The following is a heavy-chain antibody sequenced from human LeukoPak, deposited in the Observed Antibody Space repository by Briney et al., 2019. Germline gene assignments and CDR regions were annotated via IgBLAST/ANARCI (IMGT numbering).Heavy chain of an antibody. CDR3: ARGPSGWGSLDS. V-gene: IGHV3-74*01. J-gene: IGHJ4*02. D-gene: IGHD7-27*01. Sequence: GGSLRLSCAASGFTFSSYWMHWVRQAPGKGLVWVSHINSDGSSTNYADSVKGRFTISRDNAKNTLYLQVKSLRAEDTAVYYCARGPSGWGSLDSWGQGTLVTVSS. CDR2: INSDGSST. CDR1: GFTFSSYW.